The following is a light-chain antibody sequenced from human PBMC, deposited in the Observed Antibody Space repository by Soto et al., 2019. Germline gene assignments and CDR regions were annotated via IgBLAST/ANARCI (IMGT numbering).Light chain of an antibody. CDR2: GAS. Sequence: IVMTQSPASLSVSPWERATLSCRASQNVNSNLAWYQQKPGQAPRFLIYGASTRATGIPARFSGSGSGTEFTLTISSLQSEDFAVYYCHHYNNWPRTFGQGTKVDIK. J-gene: IGKJ1*01. V-gene: IGKV3-15*01. CDR3: HHYNNWPRT. CDR1: QNVNSN.